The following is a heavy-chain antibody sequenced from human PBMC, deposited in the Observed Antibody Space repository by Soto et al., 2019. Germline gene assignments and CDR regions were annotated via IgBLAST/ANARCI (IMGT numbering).Heavy chain of an antibody. V-gene: IGHV1-58*01. CDR1: GFTFTSSA. Sequence: SVKVSCKASGFTFTSSAVQWVRQARGQRLEWIGWIVVGSGNTNYAQKFQERVTITRDMSTSTAYMELSSLRSEDTAVYYCAADRYSRSWSRLHDFDIWGQGTMVTVSS. D-gene: IGHD6-13*01. J-gene: IGHJ3*02. CDR3: AADRYSRSWSRLHDFDI. CDR2: IVVGSGNT.